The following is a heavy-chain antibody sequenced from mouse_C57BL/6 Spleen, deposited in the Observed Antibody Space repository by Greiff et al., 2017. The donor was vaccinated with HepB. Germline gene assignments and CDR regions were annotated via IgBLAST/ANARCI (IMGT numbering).Heavy chain of an antibody. J-gene: IGHJ3*01. Sequence: VKLKESGPGLVAPSQSLSITCTVSGFSLTSYAISWVRQPPGKGLEWLGVIWTGGGTNYNSALKSRLSISKDNSKSQVFLKMNSLQTDDTARYYCARAYDYDGRTWFAYWGQGTLVTVSA. CDR2: IWTGGGT. V-gene: IGHV2-9-1*01. CDR3: ARAYDYDGRTWFAY. CDR1: GFSLTSYA. D-gene: IGHD2-4*01.